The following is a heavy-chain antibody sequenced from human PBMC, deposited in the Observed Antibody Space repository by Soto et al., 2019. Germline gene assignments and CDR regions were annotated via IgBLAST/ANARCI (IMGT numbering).Heavy chain of an antibody. CDR2: ISYDGSNK. Sequence: QVQLVESGGGVVQPGRSLRLSCAASGFTFSSYGMHWVRQAPGKGLEWVAVISYDGSNKYYADSVKGRFTISRDNSKNTLYLQMNSLRAEDTAVYYCAKVGGYCSGGSCYSNWFDPWGQGTLVTVSS. CDR1: GFTFSSYG. CDR3: AKVGGYCSGGSCYSNWFDP. V-gene: IGHV3-30*18. D-gene: IGHD2-15*01. J-gene: IGHJ5*02.